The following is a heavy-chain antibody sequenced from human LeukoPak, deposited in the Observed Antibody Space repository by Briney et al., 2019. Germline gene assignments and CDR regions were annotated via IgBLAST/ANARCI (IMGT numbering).Heavy chain of an antibody. Sequence: ASVKVSCKASGYTFTSYDINWVRQATGQGLEWMGWMNPNSGNTGYAQKFQGRVTMTTDTSTSTAYMELRSLTSDDTAVYYCAGDRGYCSGGSCYRNWFDPWGQGTLVTVSS. J-gene: IGHJ5*02. CDR2: MNPNSGNT. D-gene: IGHD2-15*01. CDR1: GYTFTSYD. CDR3: AGDRGYCSGGSCYRNWFDP. V-gene: IGHV1-8*01.